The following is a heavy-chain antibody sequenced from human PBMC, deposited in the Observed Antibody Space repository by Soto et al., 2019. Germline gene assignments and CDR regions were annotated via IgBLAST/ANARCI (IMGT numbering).Heavy chain of an antibody. CDR2: IKSKTDGGTT. Sequence: ESLLLSCAASGFTFSNAWMSWVRQAAGKGLEWVGRIKSKTDGGTTDYAAPVKGRFTISRDDSKNTLYLQMNSLKTEDTAVYYCTTDLLTHCSSTSCYLPYYFDYWGQGTLVTVSS. CDR3: TTDLLTHCSSTSCYLPYYFDY. D-gene: IGHD2-2*01. J-gene: IGHJ4*02. V-gene: IGHV3-15*01. CDR1: GFTFSNAW.